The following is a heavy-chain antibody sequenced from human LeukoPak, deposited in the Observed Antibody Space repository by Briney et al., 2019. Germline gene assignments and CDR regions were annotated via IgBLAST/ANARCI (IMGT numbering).Heavy chain of an antibody. CDR3: ARDLAYCSGGSCSKPNPFDY. V-gene: IGHV1-69*04. CDR1: GYTFTGYY. CDR2: IIPILGIA. Sequence: GASVKVSCKASGYTFTGYYMHWVRQAPGQGLEWMGRIIPILGIANYAQKFQGRVTITADKSTSTAYMELSSLRSEDTAVYYCARDLAYCSGGSCSKPNPFDYWGQGTLVTVSS. D-gene: IGHD2-15*01. J-gene: IGHJ4*02.